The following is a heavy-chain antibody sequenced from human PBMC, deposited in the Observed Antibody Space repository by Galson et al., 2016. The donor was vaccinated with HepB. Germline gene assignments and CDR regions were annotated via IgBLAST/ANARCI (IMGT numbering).Heavy chain of an antibody. Sequence: SVQVSCKAFGYTFILYSMVWVRQAPGQGLEWMGKISPIRGGTSYAQKFYDRVPMTTDPSTNTVYMELTNLRSEDTAVYYCARGARFLHDLDFWGQGTLVTVSS. V-gene: IGHV1-46*01. CDR3: ARGARFLHDLDF. J-gene: IGHJ4*02. CDR2: ISPIRGGT. CDR1: GYTFILYS. D-gene: IGHD5-24*01.